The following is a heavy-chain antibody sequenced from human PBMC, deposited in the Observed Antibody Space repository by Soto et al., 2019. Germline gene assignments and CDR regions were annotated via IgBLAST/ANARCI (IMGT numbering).Heavy chain of an antibody. CDR2: IWYDGSNK. V-gene: IGHV3-33*01. CDR1: VFPFSSYG. Sequence: GXSLRLSWTPSVFPFSSYGIRWVLRAPGKGLEWVAVIWYDGSNKYYADSVKGRFTISRDNSKNKLYLQMNSLRAEDTAVYYCARDKGRRWLHYHFDYWGQGTPVTVSS. J-gene: IGHJ4*02. CDR3: ARDKGRRWLHYHFDY. D-gene: IGHD3-10*01.